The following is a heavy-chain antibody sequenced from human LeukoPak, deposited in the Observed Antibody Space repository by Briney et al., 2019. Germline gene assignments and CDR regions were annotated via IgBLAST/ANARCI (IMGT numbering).Heavy chain of an antibody. Sequence: PSETLSLTCTFYGGSFSSYYWSWIRQPAGKPLEWIGRVFVTGSPNYSPSLKTRVTISLDASKNQLSLRLASVTAADTAVYYCVRDYSSGWPMSYYNPYIDLWGKGTMVTVSS. CDR3: VRDYSSGWPMSYYNPYIDL. CDR2: VFVTGSP. J-gene: IGHJ6*03. V-gene: IGHV4-4*07. CDR1: GGSFSSYY. D-gene: IGHD4-11*01.